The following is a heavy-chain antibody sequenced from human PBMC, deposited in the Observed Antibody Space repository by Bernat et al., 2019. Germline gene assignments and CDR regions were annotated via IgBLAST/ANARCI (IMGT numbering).Heavy chain of an antibody. CDR3: AREIGDIVVVVPWYYYGMDV. V-gene: IGHV3-30-3*01. CDR1: GFTFSSYP. Sequence: QVQLVESGGGVVQPGRSLRLSCAASGFTFSSYPMHWVRQAPGKGLEWVAVISYDGNNKYYADSVKGRFTISRDNSKNTLNLQMNSLRAEDTAVYYCAREIGDIVVVVPWYYYGMDVWGQGTTVTVSS. D-gene: IGHD2-15*01. J-gene: IGHJ6*02. CDR2: ISYDGNNK.